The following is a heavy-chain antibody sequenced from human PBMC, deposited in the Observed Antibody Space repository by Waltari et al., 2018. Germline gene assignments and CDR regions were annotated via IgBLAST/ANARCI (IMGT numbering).Heavy chain of an antibody. CDR3: ARTQWLATFDY. V-gene: IGHV4-38-2*01. Sequence: QVQLQESGPGLVKPSETMYLTCAVSGYSIRSGYYWGWIRQPPGKGLEWIGSIQHSGRTYYYPSLKSRVTISLDTSKNQCSRKLSSVTAADTAVYYCARTQWLATFDYWGQGTLVTVSS. J-gene: IGHJ4*02. CDR1: GYSIRSGYY. D-gene: IGHD6-19*01. CDR2: IQHSGRT.